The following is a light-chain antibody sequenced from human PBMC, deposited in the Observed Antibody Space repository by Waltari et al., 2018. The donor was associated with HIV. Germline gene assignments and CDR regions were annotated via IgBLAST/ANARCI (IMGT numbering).Light chain of an antibody. Sequence: NFMLNQPHSVSESPGKTVTISCTRSSGSIGSSFVQWYHKRPGSSPTTLILENDQRPSGVPVRFSGSSDSSANSASRTSAGLEAEDEADYCCQSYDSKVVFGGGTSLTVL. CDR1: SGSIGSSF. CDR2: END. V-gene: IGLV6-57*01. CDR3: QSYDSKVV. J-gene: IGLJ3*02.